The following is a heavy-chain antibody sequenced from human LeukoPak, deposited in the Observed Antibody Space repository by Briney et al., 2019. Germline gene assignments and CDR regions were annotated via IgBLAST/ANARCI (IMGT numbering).Heavy chain of an antibody. CDR2: ISASSGTT. CDR3: AKDRPLNWGYYFDS. CDR1: GFTFTNYA. V-gene: IGHV3-23*01. Sequence: GGSLRLSCAASGFTFTNYAMSWVRQAPGQGLEWVSSISASSGTTYYADSVKGRFTISRDTSKSTLFLQINSLRADDTAVYYCAKDRPLNWGYYFDSRGQGTLVTVSS. D-gene: IGHD7-27*01. J-gene: IGHJ4*02.